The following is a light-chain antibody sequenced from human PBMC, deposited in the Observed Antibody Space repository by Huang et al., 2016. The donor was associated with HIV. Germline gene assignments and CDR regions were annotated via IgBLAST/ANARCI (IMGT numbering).Light chain of an antibody. J-gene: IGKJ2*01. Sequence: DIQLTQSPSSVSASVGDRVTITCRASQGIGTWLAWYQQKPGKAPKLLIYSTSSLQSGVPARFGGSGSGADFTLTISSLQPEDFATYYCQQANSFPYTFGQGTKLEIK. CDR3: QQANSFPYT. CDR1: QGIGTW. V-gene: IGKV1-12*01. CDR2: STS.